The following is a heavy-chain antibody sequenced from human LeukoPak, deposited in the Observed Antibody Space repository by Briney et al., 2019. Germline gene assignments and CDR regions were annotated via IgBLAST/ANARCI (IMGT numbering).Heavy chain of an antibody. CDR2: IRSKTSGGTT. CDR1: GFTFGDYA. CDR3: TRGDGSGSY. J-gene: IGHJ4*02. V-gene: IGHV3-49*04. Sequence: GGSLRLSCTASGFTFGDYAMSWVRQAPRKGLDWIGFIRSKTSGGTTEYAASVKGRFTILRDDSKSIAYLQINSLKTEDTAVYYCTRGDGSGSYWGQGTLVTVSS. D-gene: IGHD1-26*01.